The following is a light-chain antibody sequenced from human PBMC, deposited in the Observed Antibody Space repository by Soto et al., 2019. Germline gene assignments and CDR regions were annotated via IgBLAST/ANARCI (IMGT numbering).Light chain of an antibody. V-gene: IGKV3-20*01. CDR2: GAS. J-gene: IGKJ3*01. CDR3: QQVDSYPRT. CDR1: QSVSSSY. Sequence: EIVLTQSPGTLSLSPGERATLSCRASQSVSSSYLAWYQQKPGQAPRLLIYGASSRATGIPDRFSGSGSGTDFTLTISRLESEDFATYYCQQVDSYPRTFGPGTTVEI.